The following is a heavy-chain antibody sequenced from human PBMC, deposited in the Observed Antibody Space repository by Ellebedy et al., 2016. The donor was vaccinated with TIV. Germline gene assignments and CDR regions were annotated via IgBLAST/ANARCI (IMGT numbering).Heavy chain of an antibody. Sequence: SQTLSLTCAISGDSVSSNSAAWNWIRQSPSRGLEWLGRTYYRSKWYNDYAVSVKSRITINPDTSKNQFSLQLNSVTPEETAVYYCARAQAPTYYYDSSGYWYFDYWGQGTLVTVSS. CDR2: TYYRSKWYN. CDR1: GDSVSSNSAA. J-gene: IGHJ4*02. V-gene: IGHV6-1*01. D-gene: IGHD3-22*01. CDR3: ARAQAPTYYYDSSGYWYFDY.